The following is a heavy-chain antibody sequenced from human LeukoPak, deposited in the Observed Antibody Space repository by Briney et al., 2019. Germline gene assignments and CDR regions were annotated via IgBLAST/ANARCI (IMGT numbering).Heavy chain of an antibody. J-gene: IGHJ3*02. D-gene: IGHD6-19*01. CDR2: ISSSGSTI. V-gene: IGHV3-48*03. CDR3: AREGQWPRQDAFDI. Sequence: GGSLRLSXAASGFTFSSYEMNWVRQAPGKGLEWVSYISSSGSTIYYADSVKGRFTISRDNAKNSLYLQMNSLRAEDTAVYYCAREGQWPRQDAFDIWGQGTMVTVSS. CDR1: GFTFSSYE.